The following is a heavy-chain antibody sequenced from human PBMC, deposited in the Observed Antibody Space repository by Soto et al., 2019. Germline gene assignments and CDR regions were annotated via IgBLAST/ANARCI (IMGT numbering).Heavy chain of an antibody. Sequence: QVQLQESGPGLVKPSETLSLTCAVSGGSISSNYWWTWVRQPPGTGLEWIGEIYQSGTTNYNQSLMRRVTISVDKSKNQFSLNLRSLTAADTAVYYCATRVDGSPWLDSWGQGTLVTVSS. CDR2: IYQSGTT. J-gene: IGHJ4*02. D-gene: IGHD5-12*01. V-gene: IGHV4-4*02. CDR1: GGSISSNYW. CDR3: ATRVDGSPWLDS.